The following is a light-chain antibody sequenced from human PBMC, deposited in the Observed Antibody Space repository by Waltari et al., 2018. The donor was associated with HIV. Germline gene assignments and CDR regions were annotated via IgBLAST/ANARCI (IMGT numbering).Light chain of an antibody. V-gene: IGLV1-40*01. CDR1: SSHIGAGYD. CDR2: GNS. J-gene: IGLJ3*02. CDR3: QSYDSSLSGSGV. Sequence: QSVLPQPPSVSGAPGQRVTISCTGSSSHIGAGYDVHWSQQLPGTAPKLLIYGNSNRPSGVPDRFSGSKSGTSASLAITGLQAEDEADYYCQSYDSSLSGSGVFGGGTKLTVL.